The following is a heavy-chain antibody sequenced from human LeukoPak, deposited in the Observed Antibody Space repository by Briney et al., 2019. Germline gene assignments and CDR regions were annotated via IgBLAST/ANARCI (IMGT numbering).Heavy chain of an antibody. J-gene: IGHJ4*02. CDR1: GFTFSSSW. CDR2: IKQDGSDK. CDR3: ARGPLSRPFDY. D-gene: IGHD2-15*01. V-gene: IGHV3-7*05. Sequence: GESLRLSCTASGFTFSSSWMSWVRHAPGKGLEWVANIKQDGSDKYYVDSVKGRFTISRDNAKNSLYLQMDSLRAEDTAVYYWARGPLSRPFDYWGQGTLVTVSS.